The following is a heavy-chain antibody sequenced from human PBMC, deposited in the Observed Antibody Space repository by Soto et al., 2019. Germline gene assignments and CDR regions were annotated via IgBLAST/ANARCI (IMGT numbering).Heavy chain of an antibody. J-gene: IGHJ6*02. V-gene: IGHV1-2*02. D-gene: IGHD3-10*01. Sequence: QVQLVQSGAEVKEPGDSVRVSCEASGYTFTAYYIHWVRQAPGQGLEWMGWINPKLGETTHAQAFQGRVTMTRDMSISTVYMELSRLTSDDTAIYYCARNMDYYYGPGSGNGHGFWGQGTTVTVFS. CDR1: GYTFTAYY. CDR3: ARNMDYYYGPGSGNGHGF. CDR2: INPKLGET.